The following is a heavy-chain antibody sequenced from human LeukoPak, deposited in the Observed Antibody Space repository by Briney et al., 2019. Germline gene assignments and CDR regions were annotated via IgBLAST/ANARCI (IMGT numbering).Heavy chain of an antibody. J-gene: IGHJ6*03. CDR2: IIPIFGTA. CDR1: GGTFSSYA. D-gene: IGHD2-2*01. CDR3: ARGEPAAKYYYYYMDV. Sequence: SVTLSCTAYGGTFSSYAISWVRQAPGQGLEWMGGIIPIFGTANYAQKFQGRVTITTDESTSTAYMELSSLRSEDTAVYYCARGEPAAKYYYYYMDVWGKGTTVTVSS. V-gene: IGHV1-69*05.